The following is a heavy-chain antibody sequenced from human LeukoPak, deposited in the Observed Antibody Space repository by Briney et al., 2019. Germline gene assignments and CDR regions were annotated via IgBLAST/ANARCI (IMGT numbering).Heavy chain of an antibody. CDR3: AREKSGYSSSGDY. J-gene: IGHJ4*02. CDR1: GGSFSGYY. D-gene: IGHD6-13*01. Sequence: SETLSLTCAVYGGSFSGYYWSWIRQPPGKGLEWIGEINHSGSTNYNPSLKSRATISVDTSKNQFSLKLSSVTAADTAVYYCAREKSGYSSSGDYWGQGTLVTVSS. V-gene: IGHV4-34*01. CDR2: INHSGST.